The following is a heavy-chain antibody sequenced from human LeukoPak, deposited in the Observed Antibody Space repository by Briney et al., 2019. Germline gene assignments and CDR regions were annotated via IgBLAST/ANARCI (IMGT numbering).Heavy chain of an antibody. D-gene: IGHD3-10*01. J-gene: IGHJ4*02. Sequence: GRSLRLSCAASGFRFADYAMHWVRQAPGKGLEWVSGISWNSGSIGYADSVKGRFTISRDNAKNSLYLQMNSLRAEDTALYYCAKGGVVRGVIDYWGQGTLVTVSS. CDR3: AKGGVVRGVIDY. V-gene: IGHV3-9*01. CDR1: GFRFADYA. CDR2: ISWNSGSI.